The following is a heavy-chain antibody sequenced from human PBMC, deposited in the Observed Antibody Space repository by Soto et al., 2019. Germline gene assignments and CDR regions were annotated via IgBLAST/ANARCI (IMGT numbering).Heavy chain of an antibody. CDR2: ISGSGGST. J-gene: IGHJ6*02. CDR3: AKEGVVINYYYYYGMDV. CDR1: GFTFSSYA. D-gene: IGHD3-3*01. Sequence: PGGSLRLSCAASGFTFSSYAMSWVRQAPGKGLEWVSAISGSGGSTYYADSVKGRFTIPRDNSKNTLYLQMNSLRAEDTAVYYCAKEGVVINYYYYYGMDVWGQGTTVTVSS. V-gene: IGHV3-23*01.